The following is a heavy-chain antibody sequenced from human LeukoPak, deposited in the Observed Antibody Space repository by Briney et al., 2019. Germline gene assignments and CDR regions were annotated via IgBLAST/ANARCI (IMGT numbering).Heavy chain of an antibody. CDR1: GGSFSGYY. D-gene: IGHD6-19*01. V-gene: IGHV4-34*01. CDR2: IYYSGST. Sequence: NPSETLSLTCAVYGGSFSGYYWSWIRQPPGKGLEWIGSIYYSGSTYYNPSLKSRVTISVDTSKNQFSLKLSSVTAADTAVYYCARHLKYSSGWYYFDYWGQGTLVTVSS. CDR3: ARHLKYSSGWYYFDY. J-gene: IGHJ4*02.